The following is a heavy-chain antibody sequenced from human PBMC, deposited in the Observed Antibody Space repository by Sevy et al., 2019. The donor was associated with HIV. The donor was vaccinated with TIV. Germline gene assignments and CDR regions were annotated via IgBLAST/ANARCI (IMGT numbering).Heavy chain of an antibody. V-gene: IGHV3-23*01. J-gene: IGHJ5*01. CDR1: GLTFNDYA. CDR2: VRPTGET. CDR3: AKDCSRIGSRHNWFDS. D-gene: IGHD1-26*01. Sequence: GGSLRLSCAASGLTFNDYALSWVRQAPGMGLEWVSSVRPTGETYYSDSVKGRFTVSRDNSKTTVSLQMSGLRAGDTAVDDCAKDCSRIGSRHNWFDSWGHGTLVTVSS.